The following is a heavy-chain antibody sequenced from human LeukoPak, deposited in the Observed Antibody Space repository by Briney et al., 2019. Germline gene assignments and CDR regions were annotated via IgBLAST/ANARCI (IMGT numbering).Heavy chain of an antibody. CDR1: GFTVSTNY. V-gene: IGHV3-53*01. J-gene: IGHJ3*01. CDR3: ARDRAGSYSYTLDG. D-gene: IGHD3-16*01. Sequence: GGSLRLSCAASGFTVSTNYMSWVRQAPGKGLEWVSVIYSDGTTKYADSVKGRFTISRDISKNTLYFQMNSLRAEDTAVYYCARDRAGSYSYTLDGWGRGTMVTVSS. CDR2: IYSDGTT.